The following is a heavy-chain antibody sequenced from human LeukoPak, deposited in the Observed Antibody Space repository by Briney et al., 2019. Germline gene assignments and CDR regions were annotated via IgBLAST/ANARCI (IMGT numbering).Heavy chain of an antibody. CDR2: ISGSGGST. D-gene: IGHD6-13*01. Sequence: GGSLRLSCAASGFTFSSYAMSWVRQAPGKGLEWVSAISGSGGSTYYADSVEGRFTISRDNSKNTLYLQMNSLRAEDTAVYYCARSDSWAEQGLQHWGQGTLVTVSS. CDR3: ARSDSWAEQGLQH. J-gene: IGHJ1*01. CDR1: GFTFSSYA. V-gene: IGHV3-23*01.